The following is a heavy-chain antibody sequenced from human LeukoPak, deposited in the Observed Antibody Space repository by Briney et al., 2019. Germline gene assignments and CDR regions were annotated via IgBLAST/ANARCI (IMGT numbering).Heavy chain of an antibody. CDR1: GFTFSDYY. D-gene: IGHD3-22*01. J-gene: IGHJ4*02. CDR3: ARASSYYDSSGYYYAY. CDR2: ISSSGSTI. V-gene: IGHV3-11*01. Sequence: GGSLRLSCAASGFTFSDYYMSWIRQAPGKGLEWVSYISSSGSTIYYADSVKGRFTISRDNAKSSLYLQMNSLRAEDTAVYYCARASSYYDSSGYYYAYWGQGTLVTVSS.